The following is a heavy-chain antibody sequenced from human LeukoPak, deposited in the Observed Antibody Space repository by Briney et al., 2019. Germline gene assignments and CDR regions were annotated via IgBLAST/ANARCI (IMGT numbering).Heavy chain of an antibody. CDR2: IYYSGTT. V-gene: IGHV4-39*01. J-gene: IGHJ4*02. CDR1: GASLSSSRDY. CDR3: AKSGGYGLIDY. Sequence: SETLSLTCTVSGASLSSSRDYWGWIRQPPGKGLEWIGSIYYSGTTYYAPSLKSRVTISIDMSKNQFSLKLNSVTAADAAIYYCAKSGGYGLIDYWGQGTLVTVSS. D-gene: IGHD1-26*01.